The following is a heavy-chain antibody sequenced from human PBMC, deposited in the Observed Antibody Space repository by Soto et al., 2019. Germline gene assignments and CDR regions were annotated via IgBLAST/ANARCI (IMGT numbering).Heavy chain of an antibody. D-gene: IGHD2-21*02. CDR3: AREGGVVVTAFDAFDI. CDR2: ISSSSSYI. CDR1: GFTFSSYG. V-gene: IGHV3-21*01. Sequence: PGGSLRLSCAASGFTFSSYGMNWVRQAPGKGLEWVSSISSSSSYIYYADSVKGRFTISRDNAKNSLYLQMNSLRAEDTAVYYCAREGGVVVTAFDAFDIWGQGTMVTVSS. J-gene: IGHJ3*02.